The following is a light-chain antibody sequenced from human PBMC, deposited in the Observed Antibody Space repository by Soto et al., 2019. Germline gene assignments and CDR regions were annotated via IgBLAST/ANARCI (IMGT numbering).Light chain of an antibody. J-gene: IGKJ4*01. CDR3: QQRYNWPLT. Sequence: EIVLTQSPATLSLSPGERAALSCRASQSVGNSLAWYQQKPGQAPRLLINDASNRATGIPARFSGSGSGTDFSLTISSLEPEDFAVYYCQQRYNWPLTFGGGTKVEIK. V-gene: IGKV3-11*01. CDR1: QSVGNS. CDR2: DAS.